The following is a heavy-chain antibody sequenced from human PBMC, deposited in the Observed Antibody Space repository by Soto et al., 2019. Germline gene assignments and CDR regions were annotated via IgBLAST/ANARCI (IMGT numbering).Heavy chain of an antibody. CDR3: AKDLTRQLASCLDP. Sequence: ASVKVSCKASGFSFTGYYIHWLRQAPGQGLEWMGWINAHSGGTEYAQKFQGRVTLTRDTSIATAYLTLTSLTSDDTALYYCAKDLTRQLASCLDPWGQGTHVTVPQ. D-gene: IGHD6-6*01. CDR1: GFSFTGYY. CDR2: INAHSGGT. J-gene: IGHJ5*02. V-gene: IGHV1-2*02.